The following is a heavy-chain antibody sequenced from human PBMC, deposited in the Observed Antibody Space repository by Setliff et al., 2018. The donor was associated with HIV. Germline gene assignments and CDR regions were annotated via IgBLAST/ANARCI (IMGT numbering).Heavy chain of an antibody. J-gene: IGHJ4*02. CDR2: VYYSGST. V-gene: IGHV4-39*01. D-gene: IGHD6-6*01. CDR3: ARGSSLHLAY. CDR1: GGSITSNSFY. Sequence: SETLSLTCSVSGGSITSNSFYWGWIRQPPGKGLGWIGSVYYSGSTYYNPSLKSRLTISVDTSKNQFSLKLSSVTAADTAVYYCARGSSLHLAYWGQGTLVTVSS.